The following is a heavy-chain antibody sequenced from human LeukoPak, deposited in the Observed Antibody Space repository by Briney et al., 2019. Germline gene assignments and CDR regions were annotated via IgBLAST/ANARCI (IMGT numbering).Heavy chain of an antibody. CDR1: GFTFSSYA. CDR2: ISGSGGST. V-gene: IGHV3-23*01. J-gene: IGHJ4*02. D-gene: IGHD3-22*01. CDR3: AANSSGYYYYY. Sequence: PGGSLRLSCAASGFTFSSYAMSWVRQAPGKGLEWVSAISGSGGSTYYADSVKGRFTISRDNSKNTLYLQMNSLRVEDTAVYYCAANSSGYYYYYWGPGTLVTVSS.